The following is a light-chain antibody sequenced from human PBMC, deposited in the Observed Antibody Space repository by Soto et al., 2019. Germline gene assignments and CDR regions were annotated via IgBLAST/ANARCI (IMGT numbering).Light chain of an antibody. CDR3: LQHNTYPWT. J-gene: IGKJ1*01. Sequence: DIQMTQSPSSLSASVGDTVTITCRASQTISNYLNWYQQQPGKAPKLLIYAASTLQSGVPSRFSGSGSGTDFTHTISSLQPEDFATYSCLQHNTYPWTFGQGTKVDI. V-gene: IGKV1-17*01. CDR1: QTISNY. CDR2: AAS.